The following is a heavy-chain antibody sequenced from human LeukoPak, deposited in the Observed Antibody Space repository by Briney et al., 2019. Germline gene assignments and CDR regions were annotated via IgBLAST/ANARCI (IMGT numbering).Heavy chain of an antibody. V-gene: IGHV3-30*02. CDR2: IRYDGSNK. D-gene: IGHD6-13*01. Sequence: GGSLRLSCAASGFTFSSYGMHWVRQAPGKGLEWVAFIRYDGSNKYYADSVKGRFTISRDNSKNTLYLQMNSLRAEDTAVYYCATPGAVAGKNDYWGQGTLVTVSS. CDR1: GFTFSSYG. J-gene: IGHJ4*02. CDR3: ATPGAVAGKNDY.